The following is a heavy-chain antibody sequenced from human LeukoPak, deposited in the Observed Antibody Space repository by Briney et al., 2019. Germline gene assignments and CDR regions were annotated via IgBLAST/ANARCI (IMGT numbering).Heavy chain of an antibody. V-gene: IGHV1-18*01. CDR3: AREAPYYYDSSGYDSVDY. CDR2: ISAYNGNT. J-gene: IGHJ4*02. D-gene: IGHD3-22*01. CDR1: GYTFTSYG. Sequence: ASVKVSCKASGYTFTSYGISWVRQAPGQGLEWMGWISAYNGNTNYAQKFQGRVTMTRDTSISTAYMELSRLRSDDTAVYYCAREAPYYYDSSGYDSVDYWGQGTLVTVSS.